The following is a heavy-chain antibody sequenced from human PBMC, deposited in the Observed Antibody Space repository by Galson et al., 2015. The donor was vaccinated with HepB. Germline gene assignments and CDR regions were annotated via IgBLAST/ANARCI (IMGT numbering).Heavy chain of an antibody. J-gene: IGHJ5*02. CDR2: ISYDGSNK. Sequence: SLRLSCAASGFTFSSYAMHWVRQAPGKGLEWVAVISYDGSNKYYADSVKGRFTISRDNSKNTLYLQMNSLRAEDTAVYYCAREGGGVDTAMVADNWFDPWGQGTLVTVSS. V-gene: IGHV3-30-3*01. D-gene: IGHD5-18*01. CDR1: GFTFSSYA. CDR3: AREGGGVDTAMVADNWFDP.